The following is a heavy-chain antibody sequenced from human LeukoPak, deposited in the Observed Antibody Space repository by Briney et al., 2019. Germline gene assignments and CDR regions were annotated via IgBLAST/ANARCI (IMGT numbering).Heavy chain of an antibody. CDR2: IKQDGSEK. CDR3: ARDAMVRGVIMWYFDY. Sequence: PGGSLRLSCAASGFTFSSYWMSWVRQAPGKGLEWVANIKQDGSEKYYVDSVKGRFTISRDNAKNSLYLQMNSLRAEDTAVYYCARDAMVRGVIMWYFDYWGQGTLVTVSS. D-gene: IGHD3-10*01. V-gene: IGHV3-7*01. CDR1: GFTFSSYW. J-gene: IGHJ4*02.